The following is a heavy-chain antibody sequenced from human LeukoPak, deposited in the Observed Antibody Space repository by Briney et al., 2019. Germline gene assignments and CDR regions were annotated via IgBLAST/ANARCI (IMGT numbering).Heavy chain of an antibody. D-gene: IGHD4-23*01. Sequence: GASVKVSCKASGYTFTSYGISWVRQAPGQGLEWMGWISAYNGNTNYAQKLQGRVTMTTDTSTSTAYMELRSLRSDDTAVYYCARVVLRAYGGNSWPYGMDVWGQGTTVTVSS. CDR1: GYTFTSYG. CDR3: ARVVLRAYGGNSWPYGMDV. J-gene: IGHJ6*02. V-gene: IGHV1-18*01. CDR2: ISAYNGNT.